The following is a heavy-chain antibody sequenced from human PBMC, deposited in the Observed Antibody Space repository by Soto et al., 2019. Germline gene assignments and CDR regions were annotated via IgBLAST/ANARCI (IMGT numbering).Heavy chain of an antibody. Sequence: QVQLQQWGAGLLKPSETLSLTCAVYGGSFSGYYWSWIRQPPGKGLEWIGEINHSGSTNYNPSLKGRVTISVDRSKNQFSLKLRSVTAADTAIYYCVRDRGGGSGNYYKSQGMDVWGQGTTVTVSS. CDR2: INHSGST. V-gene: IGHV4-34*01. CDR3: VRDRGGGSGNYYKSQGMDV. CDR1: GGSFSGYY. D-gene: IGHD3-10*01. J-gene: IGHJ6*02.